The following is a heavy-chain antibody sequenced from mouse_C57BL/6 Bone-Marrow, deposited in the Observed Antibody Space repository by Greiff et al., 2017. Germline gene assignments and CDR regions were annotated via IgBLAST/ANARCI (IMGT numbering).Heavy chain of an antibody. J-gene: IGHJ1*03. CDR1: GFTFSDFY. Sequence: EVKLMESGGGLVQSGRSLRLSCATSGFTFSDFYMAWVRQAPGKGLEWIAASRHKANDYTTEYSASVKDRLIVSRDTSPSILYLQMNALRAEDTAINYCARDALITTVVAHWYFDVWGTGTTVTVSS. CDR3: ARDALITTVVAHWYFDV. CDR2: SRHKANDYTT. V-gene: IGHV7-1*01. D-gene: IGHD1-1*01.